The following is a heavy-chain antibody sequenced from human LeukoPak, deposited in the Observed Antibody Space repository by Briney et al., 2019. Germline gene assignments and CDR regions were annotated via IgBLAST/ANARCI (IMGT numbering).Heavy chain of an antibody. J-gene: IGHJ4*02. CDR3: ARYARVTGRGHFDC. CDR2: ISGSSGSGST. Sequence: GGSLRLSCAASGFTFSSYAMSWVRQAPGKGLEWVSGISGSSGSGSTYYADSVKGRFTISRDNSKNTLYLQVNSLRAEDTAVYYCARYARVTGRGHFDCWGQGTLVTVSS. V-gene: IGHV3-23*01. D-gene: IGHD2-21*02. CDR1: GFTFSSYA.